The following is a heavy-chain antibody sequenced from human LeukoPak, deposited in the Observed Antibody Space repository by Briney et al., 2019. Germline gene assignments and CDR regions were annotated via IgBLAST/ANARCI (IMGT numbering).Heavy chain of an antibody. CDR2: IIPMFGTA. CDR1: GGTFSSYA. Sequence: SVKVSYKASGGTFSSYAISWVRQAPGQGLEWMVGIIPMFGTANYAQQFQGRVTITTDESTSTAYMELSSLRSEDTAVYYCAAYDFWSGYTGLGSLPTTSPQFDYWGQGTLVTVSS. V-gene: IGHV1-69*05. CDR3: AAYDFWSGYTGLGSLPTTSPQFDY. J-gene: IGHJ4*02. D-gene: IGHD3-3*01.